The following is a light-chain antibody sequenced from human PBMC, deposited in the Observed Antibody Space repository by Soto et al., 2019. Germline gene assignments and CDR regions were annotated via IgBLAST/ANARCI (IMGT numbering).Light chain of an antibody. Sequence: EIVLTQSPGTLSLSPGERATLSCRASQSVSSSYLAWYQQKPGQAPRLLIYGASSRATGIPARFSGTKSGTDFTLTIRRLEPEDAAVYYCQQYGSSPITFGQGTRLEIK. CDR3: QQYGSSPIT. V-gene: IGKV3-20*01. CDR1: QSVSSSY. CDR2: GAS. J-gene: IGKJ5*01.